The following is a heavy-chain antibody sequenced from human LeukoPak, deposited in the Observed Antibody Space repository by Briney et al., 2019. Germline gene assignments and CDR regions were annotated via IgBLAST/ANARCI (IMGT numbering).Heavy chain of an antibody. J-gene: IGHJ2*01. CDR3: ARGHYCTNGVCTDYWYFDL. D-gene: IGHD2-8*01. CDR2: ISSSGSAI. V-gene: IGHV3-48*03. Sequence: GGSLRFSCAASGFSFSSYEMNWVRQAPGKGLEWVSYISSSGSAIYSAASVKGRSTISRDNAKNSLYLQMNSLRAEDTAVYYCARGHYCTNGVCTDYWYFDLWGRGTLVTVSS. CDR1: GFSFSSYE.